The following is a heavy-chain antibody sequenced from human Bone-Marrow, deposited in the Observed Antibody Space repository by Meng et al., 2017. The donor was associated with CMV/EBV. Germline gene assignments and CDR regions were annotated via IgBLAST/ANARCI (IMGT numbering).Heavy chain of an antibody. CDR1: GFTFSSSW. D-gene: IGHD2/OR15-2a*01. Sequence: GGSLRLSCAASGFTFSSSWLHWARQAPGKGVVWVSRINTDGSGPGYADSVKGRFTISRDNAKNTLYLQMNNLRVEDTAVYYCARNFAGGLDVWGQGTTVTVSS. CDR2: INTDGSGP. V-gene: IGHV3-74*01. J-gene: IGHJ6*02. CDR3: ARNFAGGLDV.